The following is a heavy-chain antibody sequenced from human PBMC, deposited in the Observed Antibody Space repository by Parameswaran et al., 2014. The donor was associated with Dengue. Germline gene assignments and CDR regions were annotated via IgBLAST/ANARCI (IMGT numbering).Heavy chain of an antibody. Sequence: PGKGLEWIGSIYHSGSTYYNPSLKSRVTTSVDTSKNQFSLKLSSVTAADTAVYYCAREEPSYYDILTGYYSGFDYWGQGTLVTVSS. CDR3: AREEPSYYDILTGYYSGFDY. J-gene: IGHJ4*02. CDR2: IYHSGST. V-gene: IGHV4-38-2*02. D-gene: IGHD3-9*01.